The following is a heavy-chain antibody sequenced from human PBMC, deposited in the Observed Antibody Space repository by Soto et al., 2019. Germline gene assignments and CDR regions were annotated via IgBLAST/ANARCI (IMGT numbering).Heavy chain of an antibody. D-gene: IGHD6-6*01. CDR1: GGSFSGYY. J-gene: IGHJ4*02. CDR2: INHSGST. V-gene: IGHV4-34*01. Sequence: PSETLSLTCAVYGGSFSGYYWSWIRQPPGKGLEWIGEINHSGSTNYNPSLKSRVTISVDTSKNQFSLKLSSVTAAATAVYYCASLMWAAQESIDYWGQGTLVTVSS. CDR3: ASLMWAAQESIDY.